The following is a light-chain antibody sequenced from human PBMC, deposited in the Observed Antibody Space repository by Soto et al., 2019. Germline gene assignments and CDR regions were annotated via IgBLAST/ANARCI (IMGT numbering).Light chain of an antibody. CDR2: DYN. Sequence: QSALTQPPSVSGAPGHRVTISCAGSSSNIGANYAVHWYQQLPGTAPKLLNYDYNKRPSGVPDRFSGSKSGTSASLAITGRQAEDEADYYCQSYDSSLTGWVFGTGTKVTVL. V-gene: IGLV1-40*01. CDR3: QSYDSSLTGWV. J-gene: IGLJ1*01. CDR1: SSNIGANYA.